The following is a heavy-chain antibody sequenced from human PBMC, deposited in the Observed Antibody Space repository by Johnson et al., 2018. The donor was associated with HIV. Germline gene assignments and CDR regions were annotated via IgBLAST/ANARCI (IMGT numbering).Heavy chain of an antibody. D-gene: IGHD6-13*01. CDR2: ISSSSSSI. CDR1: GFTFSSYA. J-gene: IGHJ3*02. CDR3: AREPSIAAAGGDGAFDI. V-gene: IGHV3-48*01. Sequence: VQLVESGGGVVQPGRSLRLSCAASGFTFSSYAMHWVRQAPGKGLEWVSYISSSSSSIYYADSVKGRFTISRDNPWNTLYLQMNSLRAEDTAVYYCAREPSIAAAGGDGAFDIWGRGTMLTVSS.